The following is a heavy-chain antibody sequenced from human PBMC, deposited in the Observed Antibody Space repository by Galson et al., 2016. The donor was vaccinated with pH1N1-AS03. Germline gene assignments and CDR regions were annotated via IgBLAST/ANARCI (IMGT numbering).Heavy chain of an antibody. J-gene: IGHJ3*02. V-gene: IGHV3-15*01. D-gene: IGHD2-2*01. CDR3: STWQYCGNTNCPPDAFDI. CDR2: IKSKTDSGTT. Sequence: SLRLSCAASGFTFSNAWMSWVRQAPGTGLEWVGRIKSKTDSGTTDYAAPVKGRFTISRDDSKNTLYLRMNGLKLEDTAVYYCSTWQYCGNTNCPPDAFDIWGQGTMVTVSS. CDR1: GFTFSNAW.